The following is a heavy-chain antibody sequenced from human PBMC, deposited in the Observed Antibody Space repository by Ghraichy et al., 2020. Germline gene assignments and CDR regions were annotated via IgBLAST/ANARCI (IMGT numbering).Heavy chain of an antibody. CDR3: ARRGVSLTRKYFDL. CDR2: INHSGST. V-gene: IGHV4-34*01. Sequence: SETLSLTCAVYGGSFSGYYWSWIRQTPGKGLECIGEINHSGSTNYNPSLKSRVTILVDTSKNQFSLKLSSVTAADTAVYYCARRGVSLTRKYFDLWGRGTLVTVPS. D-gene: IGHD1/OR15-1a*01. J-gene: IGHJ2*01. CDR1: GGSFSGYY.